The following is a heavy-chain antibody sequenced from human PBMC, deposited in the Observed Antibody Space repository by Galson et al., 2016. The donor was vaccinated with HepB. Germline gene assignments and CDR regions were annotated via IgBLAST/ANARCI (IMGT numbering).Heavy chain of an antibody. D-gene: IGHD3-16*01. CDR2: ITRKTDGGSI. Sequence: SLRLSCAASGFTFTNAWMSWVRQAPGKGLEWVGRITRKTDGGSIEYAAVVKGRFTISRDDSKNTLYLHMTSLRTDDTAMYYCTTPTTGEWGQGTLVTVS. CDR1: GFTFTNAW. CDR3: TTPTTGE. J-gene: IGHJ4*02. V-gene: IGHV3-15*01.